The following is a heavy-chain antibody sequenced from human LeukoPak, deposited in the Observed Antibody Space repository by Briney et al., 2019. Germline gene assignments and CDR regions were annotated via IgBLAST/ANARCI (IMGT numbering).Heavy chain of an antibody. J-gene: IGHJ5*02. D-gene: IGHD6-19*01. CDR2: IYYSGST. CDR1: GGSISSSSYY. V-gene: IGHV4-39*01. Sequence: SETLSLTCSVSGGSISSSSYYWGWIRQPPGKGLEWIGSIYYSGSTYYNPSLKSRVTISVDTSKNQFSLKLSSVAAADTAVYYCARPVGVSVAVVWFDPWGQGTLVTVSS. CDR3: ARPVGVSVAVVWFDP.